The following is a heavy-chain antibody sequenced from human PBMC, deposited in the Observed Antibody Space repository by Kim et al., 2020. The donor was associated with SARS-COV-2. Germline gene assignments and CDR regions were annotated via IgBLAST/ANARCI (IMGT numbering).Heavy chain of an antibody. CDR1: GGTFSSYA. D-gene: IGHD6-13*01. CDR2: IIPIFGTA. Sequence: SVKVSCKASGGTFSSYAISWVRQAPGQGLEWMGGIIPIFGTANYAQKFQGRVTITADKSTSTAYMELSSLRSEDTAVYYCARVDSSSWGLFDYWGQGTLVTVSS. J-gene: IGHJ4*02. CDR3: ARVDSSSWGLFDY. V-gene: IGHV1-69*06.